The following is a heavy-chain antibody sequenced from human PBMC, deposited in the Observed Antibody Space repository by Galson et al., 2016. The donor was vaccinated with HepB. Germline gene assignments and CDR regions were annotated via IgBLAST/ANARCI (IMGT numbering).Heavy chain of an antibody. CDR1: GFSLSTSGVG. J-gene: IGHJ4*02. CDR2: IFWNDDK. V-gene: IGHV2-5*01. CDR3: ARFGTEITPGGPFDS. D-gene: IGHD4-23*01. Sequence: RVKQKKTNKRNCTFSGFSLSTSGVGVGWIRQPPGRALEWLALIFWNDDKRYSPSLKSRLTITKDTSKNHVVLTVTNMDPVDTATYYCARFGTEITPGGPFDSWGQGTLVTVSS.